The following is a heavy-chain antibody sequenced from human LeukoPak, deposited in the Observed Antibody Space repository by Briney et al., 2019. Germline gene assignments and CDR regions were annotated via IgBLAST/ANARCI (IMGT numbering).Heavy chain of an antibody. CDR1: GFTFSSYG. CDR3: AKVYRYCSGGSCYSPYFDY. Sequence: PGGSLRLSCAASGFTFSSYGMHWVRQAPGKGLEWVAVISYDGSNKYYADSVKGRFTISRDNSKNTLYLQMNSLRAEDTAVYYCAKVYRYCSGGSCYSPYFDYWGQGTLVTVSS. CDR2: ISYDGSNK. J-gene: IGHJ4*02. V-gene: IGHV3-30*18. D-gene: IGHD2-15*01.